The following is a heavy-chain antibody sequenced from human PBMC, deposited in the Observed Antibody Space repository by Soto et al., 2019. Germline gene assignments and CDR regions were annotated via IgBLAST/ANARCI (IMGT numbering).Heavy chain of an antibody. CDR3: VRGAASYRGIAGSMEV. V-gene: IGHV3-30-3*01. CDR2: ISYHGSNT. J-gene: IGHJ6*02. Sequence: PGGSLRLSCAASGFTFSSYAMHWVRQDPGKGLEWVAVISYHGSNTYYADSVKGRFTISRDDPKNTLYLQMNSLRAEDTAVYYCVRGAASYRGIAGSMEVWGQGATVTVS. D-gene: IGHD1-26*01. CDR1: GFTFSSYA.